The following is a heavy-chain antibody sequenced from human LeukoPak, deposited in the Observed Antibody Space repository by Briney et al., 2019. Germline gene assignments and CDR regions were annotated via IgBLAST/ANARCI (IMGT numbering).Heavy chain of an antibody. CDR3: ATHLSDAFDI. J-gene: IGHJ3*02. Sequence: GGSLRLSCAASGFTFSSYSMNWVRQAPGKGLEWVSTIGGSGVSTYYADSVKGRFSISRDNSKNTLYLQMNSLRAEDTALYYCATHLSDAFDIWGQGTMVTVSS. V-gene: IGHV3-23*01. CDR1: GFTFSSYS. D-gene: IGHD3-3*02. CDR2: IGGSGVST.